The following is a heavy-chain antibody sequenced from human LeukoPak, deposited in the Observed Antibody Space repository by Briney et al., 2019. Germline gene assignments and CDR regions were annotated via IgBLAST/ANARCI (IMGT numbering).Heavy chain of an antibody. CDR2: ISGSGGST. J-gene: IGHJ4*02. V-gene: IGHV3-23*01. Sequence: GGSLRLSCAAFGIAFDKNAMSWVRQAPGKGLEWVSAISGSGGSTYYADSVKGRFTISRDNSKNTMYLQMNSLRAEDTAVYYCAKARVAEAGAFGHWGQGTLVTVSS. CDR3: AKARVAEAGAFGH. CDR1: GIAFDKNA. D-gene: IGHD6-19*01.